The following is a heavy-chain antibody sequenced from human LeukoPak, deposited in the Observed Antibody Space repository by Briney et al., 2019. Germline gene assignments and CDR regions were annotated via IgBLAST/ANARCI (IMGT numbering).Heavy chain of an antibody. CDR1: GGSISSGSYY. CDR3: ARGAGRYYYYMDV. CDR2: IYTSGST. Sequence: SETLSLTCTVSGGSISSGSYYWSWIRQPAGRGLEWIGRIYTSGSTNYNPSLKSRVTISVDTSKNQFSLKLSSVTAADTAVYYCARGAGRYYYYMDVWGKGTTVTVSS. D-gene: IGHD6-13*01. J-gene: IGHJ6*03. V-gene: IGHV4-61*02.